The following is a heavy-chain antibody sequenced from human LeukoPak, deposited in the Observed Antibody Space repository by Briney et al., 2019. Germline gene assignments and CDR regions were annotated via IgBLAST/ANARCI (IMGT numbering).Heavy chain of an antibody. J-gene: IGHJ4*02. D-gene: IGHD3-9*01. Sequence: PGASLRLSCAASGFTFSNYAMSWVRQAPGKGLEWVSAILGSGGSTYYADSVKGRFTVSRDNSKCTLYLQMNSLRAEDTALYYCAKWGDYDVLTGYYVPDYWGQGTLVTVSS. CDR1: GFTFSNYA. CDR2: ILGSGGST. CDR3: AKWGDYDVLTGYYVPDY. V-gene: IGHV3-23*01.